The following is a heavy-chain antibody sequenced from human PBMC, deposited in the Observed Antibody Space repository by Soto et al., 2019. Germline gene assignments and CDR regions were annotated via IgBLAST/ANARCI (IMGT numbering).Heavy chain of an antibody. CDR2: TYYRSKWYS. CDR1: GDSVSSTSAA. V-gene: IGHV6-1*01. J-gene: IGHJ4*02. Sequence: SQTLSLTCAISGDSVSSTSAAWSWIRQSPSRGLEWLGRTYYRSKWYSDYAVSVKSRITINTDTYKNQFSLQLNSVTPEDTAVYYCARGSYYSGWVWGQGTLVTVSS. CDR3: ARGSYYSGWV. D-gene: IGHD6-19*01.